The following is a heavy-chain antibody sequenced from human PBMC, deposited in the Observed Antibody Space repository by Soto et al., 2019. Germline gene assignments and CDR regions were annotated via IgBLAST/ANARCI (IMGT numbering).Heavy chain of an antibody. CDR3: ARILSSPDYGDPRGYYYYGMDV. J-gene: IGHJ6*02. CDR2: IDWDDDK. CDR1: GFSLSTSGMC. D-gene: IGHD4-17*01. V-gene: IGHV2-70*01. Sequence: ESGPTLVNPTQTLTLTCTFSGFSLSTSGMCVSWIRQPPGKALEWLALIDWDDDKYYSTSLKTRLTISKDTSKNQVVLTMTNMDPVDTATYYCARILSSPDYGDPRGYYYYGMDVWGQGTTVTVSS.